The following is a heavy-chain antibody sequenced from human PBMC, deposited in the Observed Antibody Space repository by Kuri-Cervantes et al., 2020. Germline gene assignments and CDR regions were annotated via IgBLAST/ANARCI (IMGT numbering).Heavy chain of an antibody. J-gene: IGHJ5*02. CDR1: GYTLTELS. CDR2: FDPEDGET. CDR3: ARTWIQLWLGWFDP. Sequence: ASVKVSCKVSGYTLTELSMHWVRQAPGKGLEWMGGFDPEDGETIYAQKFQGRVTMTEDTSTSTVYMELSSLRSEDTAVYYCARTWIQLWLGWFDPWGQGTLVTVSS. V-gene: IGHV1-24*01. D-gene: IGHD5-18*01.